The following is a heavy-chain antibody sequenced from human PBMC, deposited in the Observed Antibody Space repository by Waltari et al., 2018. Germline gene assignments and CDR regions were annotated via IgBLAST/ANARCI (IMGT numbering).Heavy chain of an antibody. D-gene: IGHD2-8*02. CDR1: GFTFSSFW. Sequence: VQLVESGGGLVQPGGSVRLSCAASGFTFSSFWMSWVRQVPGKVLEWVANKKQDASEKNYVDSVKGRFTISRDNAKNTLGLQMNSLRLEDTAMYYCAMSGRTGVVYYWGQGALVTVSS. CDR3: AMSGRTGVVYY. J-gene: IGHJ4*02. CDR2: KKQDASEK. V-gene: IGHV3-7*01.